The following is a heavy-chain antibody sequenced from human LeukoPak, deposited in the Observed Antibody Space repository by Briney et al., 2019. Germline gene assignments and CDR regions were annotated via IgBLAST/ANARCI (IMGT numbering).Heavy chain of an antibody. Sequence: GGSLRLSCAASGFTFSSYDMHWVRQAPGKGLEWVALISYDGSDKYYADSVKGRFTISRDNSKNTLYLQMNSLRDEDTAVYYCAKRSAGDNWGQGTLVTVSA. CDR3: AKRSAGDN. V-gene: IGHV3-30*18. CDR1: GFTFSSYD. CDR2: ISYDGSDK. J-gene: IGHJ4*02.